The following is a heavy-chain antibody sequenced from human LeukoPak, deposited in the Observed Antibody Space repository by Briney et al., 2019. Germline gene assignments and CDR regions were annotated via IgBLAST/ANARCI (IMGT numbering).Heavy chain of an antibody. CDR1: GFTFSSYS. D-gene: IGHD6-19*01. V-gene: IGHV3-30*18. Sequence: PGGSLRLSCAGSGFTFSSYSMNWVRQAPGKGLEWVAVISYDGSNKYYADSVKGRFTISRDNSKNTLYLQMNSLRAEDTAVYYCAKSGSSGWRVKQYFDYWGQGTLVTVSS. J-gene: IGHJ4*02. CDR3: AKSGSSGWRVKQYFDY. CDR2: ISYDGSNK.